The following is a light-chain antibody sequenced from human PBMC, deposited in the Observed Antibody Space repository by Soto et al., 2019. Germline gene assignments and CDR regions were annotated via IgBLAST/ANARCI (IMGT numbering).Light chain of an antibody. Sequence: QMTQSPSTLSVSVGDRVTITCRASHNIDRWLAWYQQKPGMAPKLLISDASTLESGVPSRFSGSGSGTEFTLTISNLQPDDYATYYCQHCDTYWAFGQGTKVEIK. CDR2: DAS. CDR1: HNIDRW. J-gene: IGKJ1*01. CDR3: QHCDTYWA. V-gene: IGKV1-5*01.